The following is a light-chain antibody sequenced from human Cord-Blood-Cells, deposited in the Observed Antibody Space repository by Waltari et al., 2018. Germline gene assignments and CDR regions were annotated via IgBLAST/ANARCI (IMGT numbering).Light chain of an antibody. Sequence: EIVLTQSPGTLSLSPGERATLSCRASQSVSSSYLAWYQQKPGQAPRLLIYCASSRATGIPDRFSGSGYGTDFTLTISRLEPEDFAVYYCQQYGSSPTFGQGTRLEIK. J-gene: IGKJ5*01. CDR1: QSVSSSY. CDR2: CAS. V-gene: IGKV3-20*01. CDR3: QQYGSSPT.